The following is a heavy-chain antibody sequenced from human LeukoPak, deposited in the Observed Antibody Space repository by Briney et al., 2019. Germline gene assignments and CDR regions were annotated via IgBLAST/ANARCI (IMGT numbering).Heavy chain of an antibody. J-gene: IGHJ4*02. D-gene: IGHD5-12*01. V-gene: IGHV1-18*01. CDR2: ISAYNGNT. CDR1: GYTFTSYG. Sequence: ASEKVSCKASGYTFTSYGISWVRQAPGQGLEWMGWISAYNGNTNYAQKLQGRVTMTTDTSTSTAYMELRSLRSDDTAVYYCARDFGAWYSGYEFDYWGQGTLVTVSS. CDR3: ARDFGAWYSGYEFDY.